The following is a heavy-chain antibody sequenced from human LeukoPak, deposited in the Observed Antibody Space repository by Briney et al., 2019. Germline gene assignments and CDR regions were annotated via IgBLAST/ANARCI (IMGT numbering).Heavy chain of an antibody. CDR1: GGSISSSSYY. D-gene: IGHD5-24*01. CDR3: AREYGAVEMATELGY. J-gene: IGHJ4*02. Sequence: SETLSLTCTVSGGSISSSSYYWGWIRQPPGKGLEWIGRIYTSGSTNYNPSLKSRVTMSVDTSKNQFSLKLSSVTAADTAVYYCAREYGAVEMATELGYWGQGTLVTVSS. CDR2: IYTSGST. V-gene: IGHV4-39*07.